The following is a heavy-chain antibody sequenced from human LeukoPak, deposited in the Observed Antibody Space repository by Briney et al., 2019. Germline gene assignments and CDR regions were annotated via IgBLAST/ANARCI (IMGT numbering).Heavy chain of an antibody. CDR2: IHPNSGGT. CDR3: ASSLLTRNWFDP. D-gene: IGHD1-26*01. CDR1: GYTFTGYY. J-gene: IGHJ5*02. Sequence: ASVKVSCKASGYTFTGYYMHGVRQAPGQGVEWMGWIHPNSGGTNYAQKFQGRVTMTRDTSISTAYMELSRLRSDDTAVYYCASSLLTRNWFDPWGQGTLVTVSS. V-gene: IGHV1-2*02.